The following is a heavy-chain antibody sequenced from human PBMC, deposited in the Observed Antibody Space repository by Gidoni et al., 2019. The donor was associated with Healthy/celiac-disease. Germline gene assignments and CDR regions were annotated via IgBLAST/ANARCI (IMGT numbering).Heavy chain of an antibody. D-gene: IGHD3-3*01. Sequence: GLEWVSAISGSGGSTYYADSVKGRFTISRDNSKNTLYLQMNSLRAEDTAVYYCAKKEDGIFGVVLSPFDYWGQGTLVTVSS. V-gene: IGHV3-23*01. J-gene: IGHJ4*02. CDR2: ISGSGGST. CDR3: AKKEDGIFGVVLSPFDY.